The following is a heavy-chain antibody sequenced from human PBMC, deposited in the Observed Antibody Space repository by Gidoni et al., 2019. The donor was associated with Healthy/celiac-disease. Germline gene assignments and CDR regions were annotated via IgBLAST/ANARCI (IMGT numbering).Heavy chain of an antibody. V-gene: IGHV3-23*01. CDR3: AKVDTIAVAGEYYFDY. CDR2: IRGSGGST. CDR1: GFTFSSYA. D-gene: IGHD6-19*01. J-gene: IGHJ4*02. Sequence: EVQLLESGGGLVQPGGSLRLSCAASGFTFSSYAMSWVRQAPGKGLEWVSAIRGSGGSTYYADSVKGRFTISRDNSKNTLYLQMNSLRAEDTAVYYCAKVDTIAVAGEYYFDYWGQGTLVTVSS.